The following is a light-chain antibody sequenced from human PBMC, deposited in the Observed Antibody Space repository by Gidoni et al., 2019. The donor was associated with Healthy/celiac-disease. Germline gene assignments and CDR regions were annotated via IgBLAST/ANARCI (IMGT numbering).Light chain of an antibody. Sequence: EIVLTQSPATLSLSPGERATLSCRASQSVSSYLAWYQQKPGQAPRLLIYDASNRATGIPARFSGSGSGTDFTLTISSLEPEDFAVDYCQQRSNWLPAITFXHXTRLEIK. CDR3: QQRSNWLPAIT. CDR2: DAS. J-gene: IGKJ5*01. CDR1: QSVSSY. V-gene: IGKV3-11*01.